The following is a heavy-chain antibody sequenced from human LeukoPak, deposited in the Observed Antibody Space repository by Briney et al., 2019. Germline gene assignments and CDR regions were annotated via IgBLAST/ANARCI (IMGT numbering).Heavy chain of an antibody. V-gene: IGHV3-23*01. CDR2: ISGSSDYT. CDR3: AKDQGSSSGYYSDY. J-gene: IGHJ4*02. CDR1: GFPFRTYA. D-gene: IGHD3-22*01. Sequence: GGSLTLSCAASGFPFRTYAMSWVRQAPGKGLEWVSAISGSSDYTSYADSVKGRFTISRDNSKNTLYLQTNSLRAEDTAVYYCAKDQGSSSGYYSDYWGQGTLVTVSS.